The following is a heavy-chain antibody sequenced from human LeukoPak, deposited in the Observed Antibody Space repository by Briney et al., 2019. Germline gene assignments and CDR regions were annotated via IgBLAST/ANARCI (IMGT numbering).Heavy chain of an antibody. CDR2: ISYDGSNK. J-gene: IGHJ3*02. V-gene: IGHV3-30*18. CDR1: GFTFSSYG. Sequence: PGRSLRLSCAASGFTFSSYGMHWVRQAPGKGLEWVAVISYDGSNKYYADSGKGRFTTSRDNSKNTLYLLMNSLRAEDTAVYYCAKDLASSGWLGAFDIWGQGTMVTVSS. D-gene: IGHD6-19*01. CDR3: AKDLASSGWLGAFDI.